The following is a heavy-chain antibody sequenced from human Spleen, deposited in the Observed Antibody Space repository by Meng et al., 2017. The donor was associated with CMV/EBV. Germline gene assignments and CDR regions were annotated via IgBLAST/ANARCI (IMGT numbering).Heavy chain of an antibody. CDR1: GFTFSSYT. CDR3: ARDDSLHWQY. J-gene: IGHJ4*02. Sequence: LSLTCAASGFTFSSYTIHWVRQAPGKGLEWVAVVSHGGSNKYFADSVKGRFTISRDNAKNSLYLQMNSLRAEDTAVYYCARDDSLHWQYWGQGTLVTVSS. V-gene: IGHV3-30*04. CDR2: VSHGGSNK.